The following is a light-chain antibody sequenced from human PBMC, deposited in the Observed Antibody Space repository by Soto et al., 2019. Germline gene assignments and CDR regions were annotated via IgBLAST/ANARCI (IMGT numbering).Light chain of an antibody. V-gene: IGKV3-11*01. CDR1: QSVSSY. CDR2: DAS. Sequence: EIVLTQSPATLSLSPGERATLSCRASQSVSSYLAWYQQKPGQAPRLLSYDASNRATGIPARFRGSGSGTDFTLTIRRLAPEDWAFYYCQLLINSYTFGHGTKLESK. CDR3: QLLINSYT. J-gene: IGKJ2*01.